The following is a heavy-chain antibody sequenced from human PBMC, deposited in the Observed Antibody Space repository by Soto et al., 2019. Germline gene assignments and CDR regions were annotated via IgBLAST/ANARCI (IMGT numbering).Heavy chain of an antibody. CDR2: ISWDGGST. CDR3: AKVEDTAMVTTLDY. Sequence: GGSLRLSCAASGFTFDDYTMHWVRQAPGKGLEWVSLISWDGGSTYYADSVKGRFTISRDNSKNSLYLQMNSLRTEDTALYYCAKVEDTAMVTTLDYWGQGTLVTVSS. J-gene: IGHJ4*02. CDR1: GFTFDDYT. D-gene: IGHD5-18*01. V-gene: IGHV3-43*01.